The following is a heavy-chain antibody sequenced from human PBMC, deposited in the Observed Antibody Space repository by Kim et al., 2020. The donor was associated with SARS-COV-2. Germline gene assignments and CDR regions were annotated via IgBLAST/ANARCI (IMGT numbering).Heavy chain of an antibody. J-gene: IGHJ4*02. V-gene: IGHV4-4*07. CDR2: GGT. Sequence: GGTNYNPALKSRVSMSVEPSKNQVSLKVNYVTAADTAVYYCARESNTVTDNWGQGTLVTVSS. CDR3: ARESNTVTDN. D-gene: IGHD4-17*01.